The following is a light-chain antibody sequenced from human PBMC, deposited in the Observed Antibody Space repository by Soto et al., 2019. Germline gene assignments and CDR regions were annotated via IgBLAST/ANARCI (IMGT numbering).Light chain of an antibody. J-gene: IGLJ1*01. V-gene: IGLV2-14*01. CDR1: SSDVGSYNY. CDR3: SSYTSSTPRV. CDR2: DVS. Sequence: QSVLTHPASVSGSPGQSITISCTGTSSDVGSYNYVSWYQQHPGKAPKLIIYDVSNRPSGVSNRFSGSKSGNTASLTISGLQAEDEADYYCSSYTSSTPRVFGTGPKVTIL.